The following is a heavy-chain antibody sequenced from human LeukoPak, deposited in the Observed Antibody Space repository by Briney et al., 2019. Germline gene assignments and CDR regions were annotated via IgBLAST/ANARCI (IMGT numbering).Heavy chain of an antibody. CDR1: GGSISSGSYY. CDR2: IYTSGST. J-gene: IGHJ5*02. CDR3: AREWVNCDIRGRARNNWFDP. D-gene: IGHD3-9*01. V-gene: IGHV4-61*02. Sequence: SETLSLTCTVSGGSISSGSYYWSWIRQPAGKGLEWIGRIYTSGSTNYNPSLKSRVTISVDTSKNQFSLKLSSVTAADTAVYYCAREWVNCDIRGRARNNWFDPWGQGTLVTVSS.